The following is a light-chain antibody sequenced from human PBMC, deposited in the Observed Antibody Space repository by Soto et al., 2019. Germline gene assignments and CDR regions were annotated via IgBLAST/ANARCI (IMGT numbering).Light chain of an antibody. J-gene: IGLJ2*01. Sequence: SYELTQPPSVSVSPGQTASIACSGDKLGEKYACWYQQKPGQSPVLVMYQDNKRSSGIPERFFGSNSGNTATLTISGTQAMDEADYYCQAWDSNTVVFGGGTKLTVL. CDR2: QDN. CDR3: QAWDSNTVV. CDR1: KLGEKY. V-gene: IGLV3-1*01.